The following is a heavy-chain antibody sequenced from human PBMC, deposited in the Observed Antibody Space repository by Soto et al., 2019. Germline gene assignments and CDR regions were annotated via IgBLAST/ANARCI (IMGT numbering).Heavy chain of an antibody. CDR2: ITWNGGNT. CDR1: GFRFDDYN. CDR3: ARETLSFGSALDV. J-gene: IGHJ6*02. V-gene: IGHV3-43*01. Sequence: GGSLRLSCAASGFRFDDYNMHWVRQAPGKGLEWVSLITWNGGNTYFADSVKGRFTISRDGTSRSVSLQMTSLKSDDTAVYYCARETLSFGSALDVWGQGTTVTVSS. D-gene: IGHD3-3*01.